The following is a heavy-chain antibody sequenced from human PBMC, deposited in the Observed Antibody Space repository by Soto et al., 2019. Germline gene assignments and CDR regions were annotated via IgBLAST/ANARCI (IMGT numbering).Heavy chain of an antibody. V-gene: IGHV4-31*03. Sequence: QVQLQESGPGLVKPSQTLSLTCTVSGGSISSGGYYWSWIRQHPGKGLEWIGYISYSGSTYYNPSLKSRVIISVDTSKNQFSLKLSSVTAADTAVYYCAREWELLLGRHAFDIWGQGTMVTVSS. CDR3: AREWELLLGRHAFDI. J-gene: IGHJ3*02. CDR2: ISYSGST. D-gene: IGHD1-26*01. CDR1: GGSISSGGYY.